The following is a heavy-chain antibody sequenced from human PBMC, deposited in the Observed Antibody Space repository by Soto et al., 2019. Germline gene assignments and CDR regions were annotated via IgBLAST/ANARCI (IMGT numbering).Heavy chain of an antibody. CDR1: GFTFSSYA. V-gene: IGHV3-64*01. D-gene: IGHD5-12*01. CDR2: ISSNGGST. Sequence: EVQLVESGGGLVQPGGSLRLSCAASGFTFSSYAMHWVRQAPGKGLEYVSDISSNGGSTYYANSVKGRFTISRDNSMITLYLEMSRLRAEDMAVYYCARRGYSGYEIDYLGQGTLVTVSS. J-gene: IGHJ4*02. CDR3: ARRGYSGYEIDY.